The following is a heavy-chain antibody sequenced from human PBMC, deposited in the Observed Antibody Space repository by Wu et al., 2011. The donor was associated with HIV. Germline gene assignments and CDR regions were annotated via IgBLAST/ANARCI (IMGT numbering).Heavy chain of an antibody. V-gene: IGHV1-69*05. CDR1: GGTLSSYA. D-gene: IGHD3-22*01. Sequence: QVQLVQSGAEVKKPGSSVKVSCKASGGTLSSYAISWVRQAPGQGLEWMGGIIPIFGTANYAQKFQGRVTITTDESTSTVYMELSSLRSEDTAVYYCARGIPYYYDSSGYRRPLLLDYWGRGNLGHR. J-gene: IGHJ4*02. CDR3: ARGIPYYYDSSGYRRPLLLDY. CDR2: IIPIFGTA.